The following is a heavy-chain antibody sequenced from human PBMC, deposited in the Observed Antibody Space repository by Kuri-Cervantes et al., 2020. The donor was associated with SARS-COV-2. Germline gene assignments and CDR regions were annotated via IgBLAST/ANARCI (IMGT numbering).Heavy chain of an antibody. CDR2: VSSDGVNQ. CDR3: AKTRLQYSGKYALDS. CDR1: GFAFSRFG. Sequence: GESLKISCAASGFAFSRFGMHRVRQLPGKGLESVAVVSSDGVNQSYGESVKGRFTVSRDNSNNMLYLQMSSLSADDTAVYYCAKTRLQYSGKYALDSWGQGTLVTVSS. V-gene: IGHV3-30*18. J-gene: IGHJ4*02. D-gene: IGHD5-12*01.